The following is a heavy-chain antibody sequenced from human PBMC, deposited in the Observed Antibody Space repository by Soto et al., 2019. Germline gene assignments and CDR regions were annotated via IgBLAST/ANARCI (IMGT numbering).Heavy chain of an antibody. D-gene: IGHD6-19*01. CDR2: IKSDGSIT. CDR1: GFSFSSYW. Sequence: EVHLVESGGGLVQPGGSLRLSCAASGFSFSSYWMHWVRQAPGKGPVWVSHIKSDGSITNYADSVKGRFTISRDNAKNTLYLQMHSLRAEDTALYYCARDAVSGCFDPWGQGTLVTVSS. J-gene: IGHJ5*02. V-gene: IGHV3-74*01. CDR3: ARDAVSGCFDP.